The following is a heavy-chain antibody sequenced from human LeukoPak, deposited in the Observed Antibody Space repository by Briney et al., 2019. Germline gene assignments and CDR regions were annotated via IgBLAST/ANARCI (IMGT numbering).Heavy chain of an antibody. CDR3: ARTQYYGDYYFDY. D-gene: IGHD4-17*01. J-gene: IGHJ4*02. V-gene: IGHV4-59*08. CDR2: IYYSGST. CDR1: GGSISSYH. Sequence: PSETLSLTCTVSGGSISSYHWSWIRQPPGKGLEWIGYIYYSGSTNYNPSLKSRVTISVDTSKNQFSLKLSSVTAADTAVYYCARTQYYGDYYFDYWGQGTLVTVSS.